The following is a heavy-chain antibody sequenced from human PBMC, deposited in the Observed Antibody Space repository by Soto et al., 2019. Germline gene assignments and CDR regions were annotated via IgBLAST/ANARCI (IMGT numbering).Heavy chain of an antibody. Sequence: QVQLVESGGGVVQPGRSLRLSCAASGFTFSSYAMHWVRQAPGKGLEWVAVISYDGSNKYYADSVKGRFTISRDNSKNTLYLQMSSLRAEDTAVYYCARSHEFGEFAFDYWGQGTLVTVSS. CDR1: GFTFSSYA. V-gene: IGHV3-30-3*01. D-gene: IGHD3-10*01. CDR2: ISYDGSNK. CDR3: ARSHEFGEFAFDY. J-gene: IGHJ4*02.